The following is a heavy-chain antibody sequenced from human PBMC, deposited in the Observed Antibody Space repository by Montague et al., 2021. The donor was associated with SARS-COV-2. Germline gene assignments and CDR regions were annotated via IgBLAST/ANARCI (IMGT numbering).Heavy chain of an antibody. CDR1: GGSISSYY. J-gene: IGHJ3*02. V-gene: IGHV4-59*12. Sequence: SETLSLTCTVSGGSISSYYWSWIRQPPGKGLEWIGYIYYSGSTNYNPSLKGRITISVDTSKNQFSLKLSSVTAADTAVYYCAMRGGALDAFDIWGQGTMVIVSS. CDR2: IYYSGST. D-gene: IGHD4-17*01. CDR3: AMRGGALDAFDI.